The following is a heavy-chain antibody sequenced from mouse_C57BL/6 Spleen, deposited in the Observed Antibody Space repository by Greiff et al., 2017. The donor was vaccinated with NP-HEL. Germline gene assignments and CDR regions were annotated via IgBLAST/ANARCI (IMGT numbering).Heavy chain of an antibody. CDR3: ASSSWYFDV. CDR2: ISYDGSN. V-gene: IGHV3-6*01. CDR1: GYSITSGYY. Sequence: ESGPGLVKPSQSLSLTCSVTGYSITSGYYWNWIRQFPGNKLEWMGYISYDGSNNYNPSLKNRISITRDTSKNQFFLKLNSVTTEDTATYYCASSSWYFDVWGTGTTVTVSS. J-gene: IGHJ1*03. D-gene: IGHD1-1*01.